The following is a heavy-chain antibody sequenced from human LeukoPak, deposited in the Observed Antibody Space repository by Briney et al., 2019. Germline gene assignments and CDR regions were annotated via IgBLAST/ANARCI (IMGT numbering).Heavy chain of an antibody. CDR3: ARAALSYGVIGHNWFDP. D-gene: IGHD2/OR15-2a*01. CDR1: GYTFTSYG. J-gene: IGHJ5*02. CDR2: ISAYNGNT. Sequence: GASVKVSCTASGYTFTSYGISWGRQAPGQGLEWMGWISAYNGNTNYAQKPQGRGTITTDTSTRTAYMELRSLRSDDTAVYYCARAALSYGVIGHNWFDPWGQGTLVTVSS. V-gene: IGHV1-18*01.